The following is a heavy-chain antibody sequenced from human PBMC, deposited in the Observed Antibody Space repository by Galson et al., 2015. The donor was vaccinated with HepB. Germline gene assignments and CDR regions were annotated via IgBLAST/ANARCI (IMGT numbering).Heavy chain of an antibody. D-gene: IGHD5/OR15-5a*01. V-gene: IGHV5-51*01. Sequence: QSGAEVKKPGESLKISCKASGYSFTSYWIEWVRQMPGKGLEWMGLIYPGDTNTRYSPSFQGQVTISADKTISTVYLQWSSLKASDTAIYCCARRGHESVFDFWGQGTMVTVSS. CDR1: GYSFTSYW. CDR3: ARRGHESVFDF. J-gene: IGHJ3*01. CDR2: IYPGDTNT.